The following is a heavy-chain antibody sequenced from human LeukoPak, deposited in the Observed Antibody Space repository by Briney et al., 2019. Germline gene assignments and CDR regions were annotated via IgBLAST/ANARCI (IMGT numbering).Heavy chain of an antibody. Sequence: GGSLRLSCAASGFTFSSYSMNWVRQAPGKGLEWVSYISSSSSTIYYADSVKGRFTISRGNAKNSLYLQMNSLRDEDTAVYYCARDPPYYDSSGYFPDAFDIWGQGTMVTVSS. CDR3: ARDPPYYDSSGYFPDAFDI. CDR2: ISSSSSTI. V-gene: IGHV3-48*02. D-gene: IGHD3-22*01. CDR1: GFTFSSYS. J-gene: IGHJ3*02.